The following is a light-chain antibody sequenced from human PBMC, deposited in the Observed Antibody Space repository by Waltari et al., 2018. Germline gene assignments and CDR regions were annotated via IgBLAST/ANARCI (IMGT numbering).Light chain of an antibody. CDR2: DAS. CDR3: NSYSSVSTHV. V-gene: IGLV2-14*03. Sequence: QSALTQPASVSGTPGESITISCAGTNTAIGAFNFVSWYRHLPGEAPQLIIYDASHRPSGISDRFSGSKSGNTASLTISGLQAEDDADYYCNSYSSVSTHVFGSGTKVTVL. CDR1: NTAIGAFNF. J-gene: IGLJ1*01.